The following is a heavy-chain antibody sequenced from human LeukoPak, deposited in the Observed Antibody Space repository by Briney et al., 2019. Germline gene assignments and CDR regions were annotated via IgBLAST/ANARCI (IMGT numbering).Heavy chain of an antibody. V-gene: IGHV3-23*01. CDR2: INGDGGST. CDR1: GITFRSYA. D-gene: IGHD3-10*01. CDR3: AKWGAQSGSYRVVDC. J-gene: IGHJ4*02. Sequence: GGSLRLSCAASGITFRSYAMSWVRQARGKGLEWVSAINGDGGSTYYADSVKGRFTISRDNSNNTPFLQMNSLRVEDTAVYYCAKWGAQSGSYRVVDCWGRGTLVTVSS.